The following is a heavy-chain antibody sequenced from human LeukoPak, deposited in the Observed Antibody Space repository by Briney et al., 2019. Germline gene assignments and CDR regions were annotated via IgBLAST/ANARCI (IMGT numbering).Heavy chain of an antibody. J-gene: IGHJ5*02. D-gene: IGHD2-21*02. Sequence: PSETLPQTFAVCGGSIISSYWSCIRQPPGKGLEWIGEINHSGSTNYNPSLKSRVTISVDTSKNQFSLKLSSVTAADTAVYYCARTIVDNRLTERGDPVGRGGLLGVCSGSASAPTLGRFD. CDR2: INHSGST. CDR3: ARTIVDNRLTERGDPVGRGGLLGVCSGSASAPTLGRFD. CDR1: GGSIISSY. V-gene: IGHV4-34*01.